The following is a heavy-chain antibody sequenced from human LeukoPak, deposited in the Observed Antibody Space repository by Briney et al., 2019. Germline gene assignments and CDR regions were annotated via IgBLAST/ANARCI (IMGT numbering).Heavy chain of an antibody. CDR1: GFTFSSYG. CDR3: AKGHCSSTSCYVFDI. D-gene: IGHD2-2*01. Sequence: PGGSLRLSCAASGFTFSSYGMSWVRQAPGKGLEWVSSISGSGGTTYYADSVKGRFTLSRDNSKTTLYLQMNSLRAEDTAVYYCAKGHCSSTSCYVFDIWGQGTMVTVSS. V-gene: IGHV3-23*01. CDR2: ISGSGGTT. J-gene: IGHJ3*02.